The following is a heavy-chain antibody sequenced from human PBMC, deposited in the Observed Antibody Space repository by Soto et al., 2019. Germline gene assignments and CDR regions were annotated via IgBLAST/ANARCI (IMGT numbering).Heavy chain of an antibody. J-gene: IGHJ6*03. Sequence: GGSLRLSCAASGFTFSDFYMSWIRQAPGKGLEWVSYISSSGSTIYYADSVKGRFTISRDNAKNTLYLQMNSLRAEDTAVYYCARGDFREDYMDVWGKGTTVTVSS. CDR2: ISSSGSTI. CDR3: ARGDFREDYMDV. D-gene: IGHD3-3*01. V-gene: IGHV3-11*04. CDR1: GFTFSDFY.